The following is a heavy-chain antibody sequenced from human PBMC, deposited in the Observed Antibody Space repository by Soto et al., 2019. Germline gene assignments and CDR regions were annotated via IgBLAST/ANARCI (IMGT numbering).Heavy chain of an antibody. Sequence: ESLSLTCTVSVCSLSGYFCGWVRQPPGKGRGWVGYIYYMGSTNYTPSLKIGVTMSVATSKNQISLKLRSVTAADTAVYYSAREMYSSGYSPFDHWGQGTVVTVSS. V-gene: IGHV4-59*01. CDR3: AREMYSSGYSPFDH. CDR1: VCSLSGYF. CDR2: IYYMGST. D-gene: IGHD3-22*01. J-gene: IGHJ4*02.